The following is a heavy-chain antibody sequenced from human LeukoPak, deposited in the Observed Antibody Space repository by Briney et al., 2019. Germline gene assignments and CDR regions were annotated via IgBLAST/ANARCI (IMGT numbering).Heavy chain of an antibody. V-gene: IGHV3-74*01. J-gene: IGHJ4*02. CDR2: INEDGSII. CDR1: GFTFSSYW. D-gene: IGHD3-16*01. Sequence: PGGSLRLSCAASGFTFSSYWMHWVRQAPGKGLEWVSRINEDGSIITYADSVKGRFTISRDNAKNTLYLQMNSLRAEDTAVYYCVRDLILAWTPGDDFDYWGQGTLVTVYS. CDR3: VRDLILAWTPGDDFDY.